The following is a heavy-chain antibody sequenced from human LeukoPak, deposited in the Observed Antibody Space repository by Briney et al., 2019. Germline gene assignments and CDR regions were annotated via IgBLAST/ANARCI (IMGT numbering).Heavy chain of an antibody. J-gene: IGHJ3*01. CDR1: GLNLSHSS. D-gene: IGHD3-10*01. CDR2: ISDDSNTI. Sequence: GGSLRLSCAASGLNLSHSSIDWVRQAPGKGLEWVSYISDDSNTIYYADSVKGRFTISRDNGKNSLFLQMKSLRAEDTAVYYCVRDQALWGAFDVWGQGTMVTVSS. CDR3: VRDQALWGAFDV. V-gene: IGHV3-48*04.